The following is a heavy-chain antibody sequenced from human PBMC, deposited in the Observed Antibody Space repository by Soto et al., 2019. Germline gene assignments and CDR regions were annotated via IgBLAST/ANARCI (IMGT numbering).Heavy chain of an antibody. J-gene: IGHJ4*02. D-gene: IGHD2-15*01. CDR2: IYYSGST. Sequence: SETLSLTCTVSGGSISSYYLSWIRQPPGKGLEWIGYIYYSGSTNYNPSLKSRVTISVDTSKNQFSLKLSSVTAADTAVYYCASYCSGGSCYFTHWGQGTLVTVSS. CDR1: GGSISSYY. V-gene: IGHV4-59*08. CDR3: ASYCSGGSCYFTH.